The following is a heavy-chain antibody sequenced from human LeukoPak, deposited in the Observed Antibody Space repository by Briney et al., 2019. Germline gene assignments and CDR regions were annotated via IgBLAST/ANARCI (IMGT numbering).Heavy chain of an antibody. J-gene: IGHJ4*02. CDR3: ARVGSSWSFDY. V-gene: IGHV3-48*03. CDR1: GFTFSSYE. CDR2: ISSSGSTI. Sequence: PGGSLRLSCAASGFTFSSYEMNWVRQAPGKGLEWVSYISSSGSTIYYADSVKGRFTISRDNAKNSLYLQMNSLRAEDTAVYYCARVGSSWSFDYWGQGTLVTVSS. D-gene: IGHD6-13*01.